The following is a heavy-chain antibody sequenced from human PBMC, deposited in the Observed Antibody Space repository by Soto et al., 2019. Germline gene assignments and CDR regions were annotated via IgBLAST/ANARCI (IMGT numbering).Heavy chain of an antibody. CDR1: GGSIRSGDYS. D-gene: IGHD2-2*01. V-gene: IGHV4-39*01. CDR2: FYYSEST. J-gene: IGHJ6*02. Sequence: PSETLSLTCTVSGGSIRSGDYSWGWIRQSPGKGLDWIGFFYYSESTYYNPSLESRVTISVDTSKNQFSLKVSSVTAADTAVYYCARLGGYCSTTSCYGYYGMDVWGQGTTVTVSS. CDR3: ARLGGYCSTTSCYGYYGMDV.